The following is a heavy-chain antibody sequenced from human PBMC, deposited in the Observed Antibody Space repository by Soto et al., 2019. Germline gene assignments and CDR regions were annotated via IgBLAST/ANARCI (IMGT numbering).Heavy chain of an antibody. V-gene: IGHV3-48*02. D-gene: IGHD5-18*01. CDR3: ARDTYSYGQGGYFDY. CDR1: GFTFSSYS. J-gene: IGHJ4*02. Sequence: GGSLRLSCAASGFTFSSYSMNWVRQAPGKGLEWVSYISISSSTIYYADSVKGRFTISRDNAKNSLYLQMNSLRDEDTAVYYCARDTYSYGQGGYFDYWGQGTMVTVYS. CDR2: ISISSSTI.